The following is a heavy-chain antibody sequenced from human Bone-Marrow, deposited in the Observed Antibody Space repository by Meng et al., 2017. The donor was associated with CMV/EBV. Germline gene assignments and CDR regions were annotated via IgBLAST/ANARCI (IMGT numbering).Heavy chain of an antibody. J-gene: IGHJ4*02. D-gene: IGHD3-10*01. CDR2: VNSDATST. CDR1: GFTFRTYW. V-gene: IGHV3-74*01. Sequence: GESLKISCAASGFTFRTYWMHWVRQVPGKGLVWVSRVNSDATSTSYADSVKGRFTISRENAKNTLFLQMTSLRVEDKAVYYCARDQGPLMVRGVFDYWGQGTLVTVSS. CDR3: ARDQGPLMVRGVFDY.